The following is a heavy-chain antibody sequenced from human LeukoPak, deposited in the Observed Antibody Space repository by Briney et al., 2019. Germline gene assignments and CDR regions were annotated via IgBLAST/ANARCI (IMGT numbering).Heavy chain of an antibody. Sequence: PSETLSLTCAVYGGSFSGYYWSWIRQPPGKGLEWIGEINHSGSTNYNPPLKSRVTISVDTSKNQFSLKLSSVTAADTAVYYCARGPLGWELLRSYYYGMDVWGQGTTVTVSS. D-gene: IGHD1-26*01. CDR1: GGSFSGYY. V-gene: IGHV4-34*01. J-gene: IGHJ6*02. CDR3: ARGPLGWELLRSYYYGMDV. CDR2: INHSGST.